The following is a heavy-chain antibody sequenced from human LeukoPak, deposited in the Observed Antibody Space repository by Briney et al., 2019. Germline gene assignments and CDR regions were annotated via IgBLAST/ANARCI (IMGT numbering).Heavy chain of an antibody. CDR3: AREIRDSSGYPWFRYFQH. Sequence: SVKVSCKASGGTFSSYAISWVRQAPGQGLEWMGGIIPIFGTANYAQKFQGRVTITTDESTSTAYMELSSLRSEDTAVYYCAREIRDSSGYPWFRYFQHWGQGALVTVSS. CDR2: IIPIFGTA. J-gene: IGHJ1*01. CDR1: GGTFSSYA. D-gene: IGHD3-22*01. V-gene: IGHV1-69*05.